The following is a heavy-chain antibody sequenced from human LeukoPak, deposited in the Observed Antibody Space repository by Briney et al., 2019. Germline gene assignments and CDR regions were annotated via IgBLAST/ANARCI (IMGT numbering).Heavy chain of an antibody. D-gene: IGHD3-10*01. CDR3: ARDQILWFGESSGYYYGMDV. Sequence: GGPLRLSCAASGFTVSSNYMSWVRQAPGKGLEWVSVIYSGGSTYYADSVKGRFTISRDNSKNTLYLQMNSLRAEDTAVYYCARDQILWFGESSGYYYGMDVWGQGTTVTVSS. V-gene: IGHV3-53*01. J-gene: IGHJ6*02. CDR2: IYSGGST. CDR1: GFTVSSNY.